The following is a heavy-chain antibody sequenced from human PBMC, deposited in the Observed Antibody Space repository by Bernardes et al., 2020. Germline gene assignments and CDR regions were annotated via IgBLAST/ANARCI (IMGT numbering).Heavy chain of an antibody. CDR3: ARCPSWSLGWFDP. Sequence: GGSLRLSCAASGFTFSNFAMNWVRQAPGKGLEWVSAISGRGDSTYYGDSVKGRFTISRDNSTNTLYLQVNSLRAEDTAVYYCARCPSWSLGWFDPWGQGTLVHVSS. CDR2: ISGRGDST. J-gene: IGHJ5*02. CDR1: GFTFSNFA. D-gene: IGHD3-3*01. V-gene: IGHV3-23*01.